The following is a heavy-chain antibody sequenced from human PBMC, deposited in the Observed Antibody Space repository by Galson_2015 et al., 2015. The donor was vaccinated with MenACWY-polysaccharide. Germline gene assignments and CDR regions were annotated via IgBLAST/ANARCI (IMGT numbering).Heavy chain of an antibody. Sequence: SLRLSCAASGFTFTSYAMSWVRQAPGKGLEWVSAIRSSGTNTYYADSVKGRFTISRDNSKNTLYLQMNSLRAEDTAVYYCAKDSTNIGSVACRFDHWGQGTLVTVSS. CDR1: GFTFTSYA. J-gene: IGHJ5*02. CDR2: IRSSGTNT. CDR3: AKDSTNIGSVACRFDH. V-gene: IGHV3-23*01. D-gene: IGHD1-26*01.